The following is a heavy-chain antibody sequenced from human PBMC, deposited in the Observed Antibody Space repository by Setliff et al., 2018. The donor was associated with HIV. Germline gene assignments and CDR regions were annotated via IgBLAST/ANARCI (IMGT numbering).Heavy chain of an antibody. CDR1: GYTFTGYY. CDR3: ARGSTAVNYYYYHMDV. V-gene: IGHV1-2*06. CDR2: INPYSGDT. Sequence: ASVQVSCKASGYTFTGYYMHWVRQAPGQGLEWMGRINPYSGDTNYAQKFQGRVTMTRDTSINTAYMELSSLRSDDTAVYYCARGSTAVNYYYYHMDVWGKGTTVTVSS. J-gene: IGHJ6*03. D-gene: IGHD2-2*01.